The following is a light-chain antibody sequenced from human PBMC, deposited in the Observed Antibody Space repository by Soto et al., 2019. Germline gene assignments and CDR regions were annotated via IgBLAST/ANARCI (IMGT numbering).Light chain of an antibody. CDR1: QSISSW. Sequence: IQMTQSPSTLSASVGDRVTITCRASQSISSWLAWYQQKPGKAPKLLIYDASSLESGVPSRFSGSGSGTEFTLTISSLQPDDFATYYCKQYNSYSRFGQGTKVDIK. J-gene: IGKJ1*01. CDR2: DAS. V-gene: IGKV1-5*01. CDR3: KQYNSYSR.